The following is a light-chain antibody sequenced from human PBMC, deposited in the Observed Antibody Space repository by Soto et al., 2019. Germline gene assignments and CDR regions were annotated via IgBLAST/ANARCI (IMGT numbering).Light chain of an antibody. CDR2: GIS. V-gene: IGKV3-15*01. CDR1: QSVSSN. J-gene: IGKJ5*01. Sequence: IVMTQSPATLSVSPGERATLSCRASQSVSSNLAWYQQKPGQAPRLLIYGISTRATGIPARFSGSGSGTEFTLTISSLQSEDFAVYYCQQHNNWPLTFGQGARLDIK. CDR3: QQHNNWPLT.